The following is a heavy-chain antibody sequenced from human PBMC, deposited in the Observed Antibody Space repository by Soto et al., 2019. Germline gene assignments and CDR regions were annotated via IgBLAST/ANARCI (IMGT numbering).Heavy chain of an antibody. CDR2: MKQDGSEK. V-gene: IGHV3-7*05. Sequence: EVQLVESGGGLVQPGGSLRLSCAASGFTFSNYWMSWARQAPGKGLEWVANMKQDGSEKDYVGSVKGRFTISRDNAKNSLYLQMNSLTTEDTAVYYCAGLITPRVLDSWGQGTLVTVSS. D-gene: IGHD1-20*01. CDR3: AGLITPRVLDS. CDR1: GFTFSNYW. J-gene: IGHJ4*02.